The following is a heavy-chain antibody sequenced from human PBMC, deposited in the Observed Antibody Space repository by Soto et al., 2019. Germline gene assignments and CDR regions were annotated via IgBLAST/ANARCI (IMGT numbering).Heavy chain of an antibody. CDR2: IIPIFGTA. J-gene: IGHJ6*02. D-gene: IGHD6-13*01. V-gene: IGHV1-69*13. CDR3: ARSRGSNSSALYYYYGMDV. Sequence: SVKVSCKASGGTFSSYAISWVRQAPGQWLEWMGGIIPIFGTANYAQKFQGRVTITADESTSTAYMELSSLRSEDTAVYYCARSRGSNSSALYYYYGMDVWGQGTTVTVSS. CDR1: GGTFSSYA.